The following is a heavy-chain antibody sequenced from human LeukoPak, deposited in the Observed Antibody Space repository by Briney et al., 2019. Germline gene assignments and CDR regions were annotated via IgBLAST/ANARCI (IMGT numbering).Heavy chain of an antibody. J-gene: IGHJ4*02. CDR1: GGSITSAGYF. CDR2: IYYSGST. Sequence: NPSQTLSLTCTVSGGSITSAGYFWSWIRQHPEKGLEFVGYIYYSGSTYYNPSLQSRMTISADTSKNQFSLNLSSVTAADTAVYFCARGVAGPSSFDYWGQGTLITVSS. V-gene: IGHV4-31*03. D-gene: IGHD6-19*01. CDR3: ARGVAGPSSFDY.